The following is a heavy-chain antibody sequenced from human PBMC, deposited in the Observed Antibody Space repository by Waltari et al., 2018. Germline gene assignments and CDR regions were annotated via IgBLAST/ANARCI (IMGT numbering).Heavy chain of an antibody. D-gene: IGHD2-15*01. J-gene: IGHJ6*02. CDR1: GGTFSSYA. CDR2: IIPIFGTA. CDR3: ARLCLGGSGGSCWVGPHVRGGMDV. V-gene: IGHV1-69*01. Sequence: QVQLVQSGAEVKKPGSSVKVSCKASGGTFSSYAISWVRPAPEHGLVWMGGIIPIFGTANYAQKFQGRVTITADESTSTAYMELSSLRSEDTAVYYCARLCLGGSGGSCWVGPHVRGGMDVWGQGTTVTVSS.